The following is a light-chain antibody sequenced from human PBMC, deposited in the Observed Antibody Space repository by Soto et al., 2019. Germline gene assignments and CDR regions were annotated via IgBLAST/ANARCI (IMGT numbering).Light chain of an antibody. CDR1: QSISSW. CDR3: QHSRT. J-gene: IGKJ1*01. Sequence: DLQMTQSPSTLSASVGDRVTITCRASQSISSWLAWYQQKPGKAPKLLIYDASSLESGVPSRFSGSGSGTEFTLTISSLQPDDFATYYCQHSRTFGQGTKVEIK. CDR2: DAS. V-gene: IGKV1-5*01.